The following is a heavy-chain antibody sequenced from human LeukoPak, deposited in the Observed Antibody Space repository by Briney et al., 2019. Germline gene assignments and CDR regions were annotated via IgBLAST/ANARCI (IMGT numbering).Heavy chain of an antibody. CDR3: ARGPAVLRFLEWLPKMKPLDY. D-gene: IGHD3-3*01. V-gene: IGHV4-34*01. Sequence: SETLSLTCAVYGGSFSGYYWSWIRQPPGKGLEWIGEINHSGSTNYNPSLKSRVTISVDTSKNQFSLKLSSVTAADTAVYYCARGPAVLRFLEWLPKMKPLDYWGQGTLVTVSS. CDR1: GGSFSGYY. CDR2: INHSGST. J-gene: IGHJ4*02.